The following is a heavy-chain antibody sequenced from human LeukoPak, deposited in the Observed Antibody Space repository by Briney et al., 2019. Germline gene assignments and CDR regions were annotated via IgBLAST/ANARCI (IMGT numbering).Heavy chain of an antibody. V-gene: IGHV3-23*01. CDR1: GFIFRNSA. Sequence: PGGSLRLSCTASGFIFRNSAMTWVRQAPGKGLEWVSSINSGVYYTYYADSVEGRFTISRDDSKDTLYLQMNSLRAEDTALYYCTKGGRQHLSDYWGQGTLVTVSS. CDR2: INSGVYYT. CDR3: TKGGRQHLSDY. D-gene: IGHD6-13*01. J-gene: IGHJ4*02.